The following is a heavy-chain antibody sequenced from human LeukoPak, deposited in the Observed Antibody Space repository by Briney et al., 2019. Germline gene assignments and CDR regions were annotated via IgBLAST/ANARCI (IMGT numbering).Heavy chain of an antibody. CDR2: IYYSGST. Sequence: SETLSLTCIVSGDSIRSYYWNWIRQPPGKGLEWIGYIYYSGSTNYNPSLKSRVTISVDTSKNQFSLKLSSVTAADTAVYYCARGRQLVLGLDAFDIWGQGTMVTVSS. J-gene: IGHJ3*02. V-gene: IGHV4-59*01. CDR3: ARGRQLVLGLDAFDI. D-gene: IGHD6-6*01. CDR1: GDSIRSYY.